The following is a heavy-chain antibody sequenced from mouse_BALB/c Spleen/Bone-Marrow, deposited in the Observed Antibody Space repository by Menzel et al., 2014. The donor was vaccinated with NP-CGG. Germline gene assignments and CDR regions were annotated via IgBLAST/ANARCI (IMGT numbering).Heavy chain of an antibody. V-gene: IGHV14-3*02. CDR2: IDPATGNT. Sequence: VQLQQSGADIVKSGALVQLSCTASGFSIQDTNMHWVQPRPAQCLEWIGRIDPATGNTKYDPKFQGRDTITSDTCDNTGYVQLSSLTTEQTAVYDCPHYGNSVDYAMDYWGQGTSVAVSS. D-gene: IGHD2-1*01. CDR1: GFSIQDTN. CDR3: PHYGNSVDYAMDY. J-gene: IGHJ4*01.